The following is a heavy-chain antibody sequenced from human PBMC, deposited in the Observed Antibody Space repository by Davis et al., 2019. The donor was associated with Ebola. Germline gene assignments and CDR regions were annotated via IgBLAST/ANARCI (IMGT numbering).Heavy chain of an antibody. V-gene: IGHV4-39*07. CDR1: GGSISSSSYY. Sequence: SETLSLTCTVSGGSISSSSYYWGWIRQPPGKGLEWIGSIYYSGSTYYNPSLKSRVTISVDTSTNQFSLKLSSVTAADTAVYYCARGGGREDYFDYWGQGTLVTVSS. CDR2: IYYSGST. D-gene: IGHD1-26*01. CDR3: ARGGGREDYFDY. J-gene: IGHJ4*02.